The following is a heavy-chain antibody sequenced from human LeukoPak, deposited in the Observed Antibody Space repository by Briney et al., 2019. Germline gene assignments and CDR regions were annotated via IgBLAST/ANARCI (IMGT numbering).Heavy chain of an antibody. Sequence: GGSLRPACAPYGFTFSDYYMSWIRQAQGKGLEWVSYISSSGSTIYYADSVKGRFTISRDNAKNSLYLQMNSLRAEDTAVYYCARAHYYDSSGYPNPFDYWGQGTLVTV. CDR1: GFTFSDYY. J-gene: IGHJ4*02. CDR2: ISSSGSTI. D-gene: IGHD3-22*01. CDR3: ARAHYYDSSGYPNPFDY. V-gene: IGHV3-11*04.